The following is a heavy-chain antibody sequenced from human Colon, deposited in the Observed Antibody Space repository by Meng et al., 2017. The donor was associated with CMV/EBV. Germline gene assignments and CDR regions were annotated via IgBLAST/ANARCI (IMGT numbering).Heavy chain of an antibody. V-gene: IGHV6-1*01. D-gene: IGHD5-12*01. CDR2: TYYRSKWYN. Sequence: SETLSLTCDISGDSVSSNSAAWNWIRQSPSRGLEWLGRTYYRSKWYNDYAVSVKSRITINPDTSKNQFSLQLNSVTPEDTAVYYCARWPHPDYYYYYGMDVWGQGTTVTVSS. CDR1: GDSVSSNSAA. J-gene: IGHJ6*02. CDR3: ARWPHPDYYYYYGMDV.